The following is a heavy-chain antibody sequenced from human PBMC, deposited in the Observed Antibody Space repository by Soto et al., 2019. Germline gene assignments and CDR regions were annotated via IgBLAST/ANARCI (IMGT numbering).Heavy chain of an antibody. CDR1: GGSISSGGYS. J-gene: IGHJ4*02. CDR3: ARASGYSGCYFDY. D-gene: IGHD5-12*01. Sequence: LSLTCAVSGGSISSGGYSWSWIRQPPGKGLEWIGYIYHSGSTYYNPSLKSRVTISVDRSKNQFSLKLSSVTAADTAVYYCARASGYSGCYFDYWGQGTLVTVSS. CDR2: IYHSGST. V-gene: IGHV4-30-2*01.